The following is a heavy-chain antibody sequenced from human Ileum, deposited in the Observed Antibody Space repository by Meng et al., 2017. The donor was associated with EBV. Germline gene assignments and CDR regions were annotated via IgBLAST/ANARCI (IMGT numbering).Heavy chain of an antibody. CDR2: ISSSGSTI. Sequence: GRLGGSGGGLVKPGGSLRLSCAAIGFNFSDYYMSWIRQAPGKGLEWVSYISSSGSTIYYADSVKGRFTISRDNAKNSLYLQMNSLRAEDTAVYYCAREYGDYGYYFDYWGQGTLVTVSS. CDR1: GFNFSDYY. J-gene: IGHJ4*02. CDR3: AREYGDYGYYFDY. D-gene: IGHD4-17*01. V-gene: IGHV3-11*01.